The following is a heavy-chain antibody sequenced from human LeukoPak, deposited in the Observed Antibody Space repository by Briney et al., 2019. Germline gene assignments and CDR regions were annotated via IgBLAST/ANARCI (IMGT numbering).Heavy chain of an antibody. CDR1: GGSFSGYY. V-gene: IGHV4-34*01. CDR3: AKVGGLAVAGTDNWMDP. D-gene: IGHD6-19*01. Sequence: SETLSLTCAVYGGSFSGYYWSWIRQPPGKGLEWIGEINHSGSTNYNPSLKSRVTISVDTSKNQFSLKLSSVTAADTAVYSCAKVGGLAVAGTDNWMDPWGQGTLVTVSS. CDR2: INHSGST. J-gene: IGHJ5*02.